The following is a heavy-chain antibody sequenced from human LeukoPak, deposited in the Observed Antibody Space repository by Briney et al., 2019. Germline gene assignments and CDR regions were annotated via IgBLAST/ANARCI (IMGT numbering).Heavy chain of an antibody. CDR1: GYTFTSHA. Sequence: ASVKVSCKASGYTFTSHAMHWVRQAPGQRLEWMGWINAGNGNTKYSQKFQGRVTITRDTSASTAYMELSSLRSEDTAVYYCAREKGVLRFFGYWGQGTLVTVSS. J-gene: IGHJ4*02. D-gene: IGHD3-3*01. V-gene: IGHV1-3*01. CDR3: AREKGVLRFFGY. CDR2: INAGNGNT.